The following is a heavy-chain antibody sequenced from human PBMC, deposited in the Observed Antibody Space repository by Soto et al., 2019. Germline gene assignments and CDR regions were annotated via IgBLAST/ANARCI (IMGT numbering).Heavy chain of an antibody. CDR1: GYSITSGYY. Sequence: PSETLSLTCAVSGYSITSGYYWGWIRQSPGKGLEWIGSLYHSASTYYNPSLESRVTLSVDTSKNQFSLTLTSVTAADTAVYFCARDFVYGPTRPGRFDYWGQGTQVTVSS. CDR2: LYHSAST. D-gene: IGHD3-10*01. V-gene: IGHV4-38-2*02. CDR3: ARDFVYGPTRPGRFDY. J-gene: IGHJ4*02.